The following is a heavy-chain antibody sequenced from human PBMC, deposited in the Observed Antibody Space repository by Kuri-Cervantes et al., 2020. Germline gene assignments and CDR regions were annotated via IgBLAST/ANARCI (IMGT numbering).Heavy chain of an antibody. J-gene: IGHJ4*02. CDR2: ITGEGSGT. CDR1: GFPFSSYW. D-gene: IGHD3-16*01. Sequence: GGSLRLSCAASGFPFSSYWMHWVRQAPGEGLVWVSRITGEGSGTTYADSVKGRFTISRDNAKNTLYLEMNSLRVEDTAVYYCARYIVSYGDYWGLGTLVTVSS. CDR3: ARYIVSYGDY. V-gene: IGHV3-74*01.